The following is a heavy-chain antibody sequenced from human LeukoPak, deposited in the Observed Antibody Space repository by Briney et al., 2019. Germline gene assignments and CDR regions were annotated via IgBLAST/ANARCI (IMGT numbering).Heavy chain of an antibody. CDR2: INSDGSST. CDR1: GFTFSSYW. Sequence: PGGSLRLSCAASGFTFSSYWMHWVRQAPGKGLVWVSRINSDGSSTSYADSVKGRFTISRDNAKNTLYLQMNSLRAEDTAVYYCARVPYDFWSGPSFDPWGQGTLVTVSS. J-gene: IGHJ5*02. D-gene: IGHD3-3*01. CDR3: ARVPYDFWSGPSFDP. V-gene: IGHV3-74*01.